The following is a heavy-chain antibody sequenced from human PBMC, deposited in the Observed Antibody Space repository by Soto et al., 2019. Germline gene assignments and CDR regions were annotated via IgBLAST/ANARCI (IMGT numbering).Heavy chain of an antibody. V-gene: IGHV4-59*08. CDR1: GGSISSYY. Sequence: LSLTCTVSGGSISSYYWSWIRQPPGKGLEWIGYIYYSGSTNYNPSLKSRVTISVDTSKNQFSLKLSSVTAADTAVYYCARLTGDYYDILPGFDYWGQGTLATVSS. D-gene: IGHD3-9*01. CDR3: ARLTGDYYDILPGFDY. CDR2: IYYSGST. J-gene: IGHJ4*02.